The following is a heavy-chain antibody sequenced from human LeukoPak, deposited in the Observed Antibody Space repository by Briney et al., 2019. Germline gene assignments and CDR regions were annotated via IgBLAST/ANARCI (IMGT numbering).Heavy chain of an antibody. Sequence: ASVKVSCKASGGTFSSYAISWVRQAPGQGLEWMGRIIPILGIANYAQKFQGRVTITADKSTSAAYMEMSRMSSEDTDVYYCARRWELPDYYYYGMDVWGQGTTVTVSS. V-gene: IGHV1-69*04. D-gene: IGHD1-26*01. J-gene: IGHJ6*02. CDR1: GGTFSSYA. CDR3: ARRWELPDYYYYGMDV. CDR2: IIPILGIA.